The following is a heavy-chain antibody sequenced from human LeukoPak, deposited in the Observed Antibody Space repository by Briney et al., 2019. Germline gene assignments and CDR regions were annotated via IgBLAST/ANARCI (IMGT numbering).Heavy chain of an antibody. Sequence: GGSLRLSCAASGFTVSSNYMSWVRQAPGKGLEWVSVIYSGGSTYYADSVKGRFTISRDNSKNTLYLQMNSLRAEDTAVYYCAREGATSGSVAGTLYYYYGMDVWGQGTTVTVSS. J-gene: IGHJ6*02. CDR2: IYSGGST. D-gene: IGHD6-19*01. CDR3: AREGATSGSVAGTLYYYYGMDV. CDR1: GFTVSSNY. V-gene: IGHV3-66*01.